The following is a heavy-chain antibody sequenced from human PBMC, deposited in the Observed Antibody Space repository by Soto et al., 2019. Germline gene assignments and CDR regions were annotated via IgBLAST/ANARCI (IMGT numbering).Heavy chain of an antibody. Sequence: KPSETLSLTCTVPVGSISSSSYYWGWILQPPGKGLEWIGYIYYSGSTNYNPSLKSRVTISVDTSKNQFSLKLSSVTAADTAVYYCASSTTYYYDSSGYYYEYYFDYWGQGTLVTVSS. J-gene: IGHJ4*02. V-gene: IGHV4-61*05. CDR2: IYYSGST. CDR3: ASSTTYYYDSSGYYYEYYFDY. CDR1: VGSISSSSYY. D-gene: IGHD3-22*01.